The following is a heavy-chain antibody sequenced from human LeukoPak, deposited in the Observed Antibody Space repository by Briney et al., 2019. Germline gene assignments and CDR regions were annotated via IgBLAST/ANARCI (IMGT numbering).Heavy chain of an antibody. CDR2: INPNSGDT. CDR1: GYTFTDYY. CDR3: ARSQYELSYFDY. V-gene: IGHV1-2*04. J-gene: IGHJ4*02. Sequence: ASVKVSCKASGYTFTDYYIHWVRQAPGQGLEWMGWINPNSGDTNYAQKFQGWVTMTRDMSISTAYMELSRLRSDDTAVYYCARSQYELSYFDYWGQGTLVTVSS. D-gene: IGHD1-26*01.